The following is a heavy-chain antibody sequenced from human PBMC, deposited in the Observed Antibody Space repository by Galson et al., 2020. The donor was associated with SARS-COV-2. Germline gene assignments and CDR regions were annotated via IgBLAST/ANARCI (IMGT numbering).Heavy chain of an antibody. V-gene: IGHV4-39*01. CDR2: TYYSGNT. J-gene: IGHJ2*01. D-gene: IGHD4-17*01. Sequence: SETLSLTCTVSGGSITTHSFYWGRPRHHPGKGQVCNRTTYYSGNTYYNPSLRSRVTISVDTSTNQFSLKRNSVTAADTAVYYCARRGGTETTEHFDLWCRGALVTVSS. CDR1: GGSITTHSFY. CDR3: ARRGGTETTEHFDL.